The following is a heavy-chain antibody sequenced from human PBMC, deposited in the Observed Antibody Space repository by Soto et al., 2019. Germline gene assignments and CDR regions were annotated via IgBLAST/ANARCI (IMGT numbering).Heavy chain of an antibody. Sequence: GGSLRLSCAASGFTFSSYAMSWVRQAPGKGLEWVSAISGSGGSTYYADSVKGRFTISRDNSKNTLYLQMNSLRAEDTAVYYCAKLTEDGIDSSGYYSDYWGQGTLVTVSS. CDR2: ISGSGGST. CDR1: GFTFSSYA. D-gene: IGHD3-22*01. J-gene: IGHJ4*02. V-gene: IGHV3-23*01. CDR3: AKLTEDGIDSSGYYSDY.